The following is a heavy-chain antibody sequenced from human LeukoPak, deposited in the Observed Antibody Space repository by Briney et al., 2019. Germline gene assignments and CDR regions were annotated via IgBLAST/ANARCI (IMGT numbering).Heavy chain of an antibody. CDR2: IWYDGSNK. CDR3: AREGRDTAGSRLAEDV. D-gene: IGHD5-18*01. J-gene: IGHJ6*04. Sequence: PGRSLRLSCAASGFTFSSYGMHWVRQAPGEGLEWVAVIWYDGSNKYYADSVKGRFTISRDNSKNTLYLQMNSLRVEDTAVYYCAREGRDTAGSRLAEDVWGKGTTVTVSS. CDR1: GFTFSSYG. V-gene: IGHV3-33*01.